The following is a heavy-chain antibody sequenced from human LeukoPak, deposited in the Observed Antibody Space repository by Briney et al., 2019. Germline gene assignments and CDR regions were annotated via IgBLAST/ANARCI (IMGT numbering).Heavy chain of an antibody. CDR2: INPNSGDT. J-gene: IGHJ3*02. CDR3: ARAPENDAYDI. V-gene: IGHV1-2*02. D-gene: IGHD5-24*01. Sequence: GASVKVSCKASGYTFTGYYIHWVRQAPGQGLEWVAWINPNSGDTHYAQNFQGRVTMTRDTSISTASMDLSRLRSDDTAVYYCARAPENDAYDIWGRGTMVTVSS. CDR1: GYTFTGYY.